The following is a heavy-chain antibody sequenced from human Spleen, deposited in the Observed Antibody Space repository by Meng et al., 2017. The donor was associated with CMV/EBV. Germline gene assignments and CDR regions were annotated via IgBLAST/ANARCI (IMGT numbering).Heavy chain of an antibody. V-gene: IGHV3-21*01. Sequence: GESLKISCAASGFTFSSYAMSWVRQAPGKGLEWVSSISSSSSYIYYADSVKGRFTISRDNAKNSLYLQMNSLRAEDTAVYYCARSSGYYDYYYYGMDVWGQGTTVTVSS. CDR1: GFTFSSYA. D-gene: IGHD3-22*01. CDR2: ISSSSSYI. CDR3: ARSSGYYDYYYYGMDV. J-gene: IGHJ6*02.